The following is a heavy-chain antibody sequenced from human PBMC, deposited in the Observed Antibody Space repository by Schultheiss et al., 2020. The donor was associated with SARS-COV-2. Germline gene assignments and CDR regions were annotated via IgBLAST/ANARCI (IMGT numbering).Heavy chain of an antibody. J-gene: IGHJ6*02. CDR2: ICGSGGST. CDR3: ATHGRTISGGMDV. D-gene: IGHD3-3*01. CDR1: GFTFSSYN. Sequence: GESLKISCAASGFTFSSYNMNCVRQAPGKGLEWVSAICGSGGSTYYADSVKGRFTNSRDNDKNSLYLQMNSLRAEDTAVYYCATHGRTISGGMDVWGQGTTVTVSS. V-gene: IGHV3-21*01.